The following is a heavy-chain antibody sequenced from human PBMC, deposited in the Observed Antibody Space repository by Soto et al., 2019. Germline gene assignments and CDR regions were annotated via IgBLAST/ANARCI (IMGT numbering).Heavy chain of an antibody. J-gene: IGHJ4*02. CDR2: ISSSGGTT. D-gene: IGHD3-16*01. Sequence: EVQLLESGGGLVQPGGSLRLYCAVSGFTFSSFAMSWVRQAPGKGLEWVSVISSSGGTTYYADSVKGRFTISRDNSKNTLYLQMNSLRAEDTAVYYCARDYNYACDYWGQGTLVTVSS. V-gene: IGHV3-23*01. CDR1: GFTFSSFA. CDR3: ARDYNYACDY.